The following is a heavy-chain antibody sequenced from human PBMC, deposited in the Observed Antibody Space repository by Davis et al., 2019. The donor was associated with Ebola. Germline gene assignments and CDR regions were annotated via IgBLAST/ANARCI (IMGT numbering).Heavy chain of an antibody. D-gene: IGHD4-17*01. CDR1: GGSISSSNW. V-gene: IGHV4-4*02. CDR2: IYHSGST. CDR3: ARVEPSYGDLDY. Sequence: PSETLSLTCAVSGGSISSSNWWSWVRQPPGKGLEWIGEIYHSGSTNYNPSLKSRVTISVDTSKNQFSLKLSSVTAADTAVYYCARVEPSYGDLDYWGQGTLVTVSS. J-gene: IGHJ4*02.